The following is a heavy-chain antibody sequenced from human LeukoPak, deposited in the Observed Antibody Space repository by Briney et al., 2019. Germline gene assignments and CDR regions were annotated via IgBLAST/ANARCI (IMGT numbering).Heavy chain of an antibody. CDR3: ARDGYGDYDTRFDP. J-gene: IGHJ5*02. V-gene: IGHV1-46*01. D-gene: IGHD4-17*01. CDR2: INPSGGST. Sequence: ASVKVSCKASGGTFSSYAISWVRQAPGRGLEWMGIINPSGGSTSYAQKFQGRVTMTRDMSTSTVYMELSSLRSEDTAVYYCARDGYGDYDTRFDPWGQGTLVTVSS. CDR1: GGTFSSYA.